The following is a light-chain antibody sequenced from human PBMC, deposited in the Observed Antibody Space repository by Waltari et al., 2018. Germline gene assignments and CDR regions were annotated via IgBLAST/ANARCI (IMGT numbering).Light chain of an antibody. CDR2: DAS. V-gene: IGKV3-11*01. CDR1: PSVNNS. Sequence: EIVLTQSPATLSLSPGDRATLSCRASPSVNNSLGWYQQKPGQAPRLLIYDASRRATDIPARFSGGGSGTDFTLTISSLEPEDFAVFYCQQRSNWMFTFGQGTKLDIK. J-gene: IGKJ2*01. CDR3: QQRSNWMFT.